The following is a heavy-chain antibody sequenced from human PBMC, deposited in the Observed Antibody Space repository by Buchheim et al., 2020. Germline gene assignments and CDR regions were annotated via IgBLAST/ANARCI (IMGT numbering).Heavy chain of an antibody. V-gene: IGHV3-30*04. J-gene: IGHJ4*02. CDR3: VTHYYGSGSYYNFLLGY. CDR1: GLDFSSYA. CDR2: ISYDGSNK. Sequence: QVQLVQSGGGVVQPGRSLRLSCAGSGLDFSSYAMHWVRQAPGKGLEWVAVISYDGSNKYYGDAVKGRFTISRDNSKNTLYLQMNSPRAEDTAFYYCVTHYYGSGSYYNFLLGYWGQGA. D-gene: IGHD3-10*01.